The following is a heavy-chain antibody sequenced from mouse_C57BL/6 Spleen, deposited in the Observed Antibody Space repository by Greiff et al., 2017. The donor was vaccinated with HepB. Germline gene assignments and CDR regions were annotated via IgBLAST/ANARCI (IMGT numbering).Heavy chain of an antibody. CDR3: AIIYDGYPWFAY. CDR2: ISYAGSN. CDR1: GYSITSGYY. J-gene: IGHJ3*01. V-gene: IGHV3-6*01. D-gene: IGHD2-3*01. Sequence: EVQLQESGPGLVKPSQSLSLTCSVTGYSITSGYYWNWIRQFPGNKLEWMGYISYAGSNSYNPSLKNRISITRATSTNPLFLKLTSVTTEDTATFDRAIIYDGYPWFAYWGQGTLVTVSA.